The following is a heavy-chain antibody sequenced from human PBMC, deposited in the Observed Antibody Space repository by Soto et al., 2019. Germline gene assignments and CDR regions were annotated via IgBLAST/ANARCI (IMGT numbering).Heavy chain of an antibody. Sequence: GGSLRLSCAASGFSVSSNYMSWVRQAPGKGLQWVSVIYLGGGTDYADSVKGRFIISRDNFKNTLYLQMNSLRGDDTAVYYCARGPNWGQGTLVTVSS. J-gene: IGHJ4*02. CDR1: GFSVSSNY. V-gene: IGHV3-53*05. CDR2: IYLGGGT. CDR3: ARGPN.